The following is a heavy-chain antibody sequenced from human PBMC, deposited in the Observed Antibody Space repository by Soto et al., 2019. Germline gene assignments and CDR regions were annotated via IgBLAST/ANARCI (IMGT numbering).Heavy chain of an antibody. CDR2: INNSGII. CDR3: AMNDYSDYYYYGMDV. D-gene: IGHD1-1*01. Sequence: QVQLQQWGSGLLKPSETLSLTCAVYGGSLSDYYWTWIRQPPGKGPECIAEINNSGIINYNPSLKSRVTISIDTSKNQFSLKLSSVTAADTAVYYCAMNDYSDYYYYGMDVWGKGTTVTFSS. CDR1: GGSLSDYY. V-gene: IGHV4-34*01. J-gene: IGHJ6*04.